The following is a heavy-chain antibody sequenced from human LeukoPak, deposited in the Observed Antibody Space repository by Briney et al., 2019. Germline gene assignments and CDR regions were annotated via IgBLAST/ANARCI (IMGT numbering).Heavy chain of an antibody. Sequence: GGSLRLSCAASGFTFSSYAMSWVRQAPGKGLEWVSAISGSGGSTYYADSVKGRFTISRDNSKNTRYLQMNSLRAEDTAVYYCAKVTGTTSRRAPFDYWGQGTLVTVSS. J-gene: IGHJ4*02. V-gene: IGHV3-23*01. CDR3: AKVTGTTSRRAPFDY. CDR1: GFTFSSYA. CDR2: ISGSGGST. D-gene: IGHD1-7*01.